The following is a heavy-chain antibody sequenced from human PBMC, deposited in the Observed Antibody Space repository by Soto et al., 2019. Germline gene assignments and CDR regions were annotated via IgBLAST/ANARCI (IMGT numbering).Heavy chain of an antibody. CDR3: ARDRFEAVAGFYYYYGMDV. V-gene: IGHV1-2*04. Sequence: ASVQVSCKASGYTFPGYYMHWVRQAPGQGLEWMGWINPNSGGTNYAQKFQGWVTMTRDTSISTAYMELSRLRSDDTAVYYCARDRFEAVAGFYYYYGMDVWGQGTTVTVSS. CDR2: INPNSGGT. CDR1: GYTFPGYY. D-gene: IGHD6-19*01. J-gene: IGHJ6*02.